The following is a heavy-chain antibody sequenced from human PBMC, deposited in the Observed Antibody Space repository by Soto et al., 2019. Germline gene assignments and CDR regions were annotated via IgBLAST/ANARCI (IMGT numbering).Heavy chain of an antibody. Sequence: PSETLSLTCAVYGGSFSGYYLSWIRQPPGKGLEWIGEINHSGSTNYNPSLKSRVTISVDTSKNQFSLKLSSVTAADTAVYYCARSGICSGGSCYYYYMDVWGKGTTVTVSS. V-gene: IGHV4-34*01. D-gene: IGHD2-15*01. CDR1: GGSFSGYY. CDR2: INHSGST. CDR3: ARSGICSGGSCYYYYMDV. J-gene: IGHJ6*03.